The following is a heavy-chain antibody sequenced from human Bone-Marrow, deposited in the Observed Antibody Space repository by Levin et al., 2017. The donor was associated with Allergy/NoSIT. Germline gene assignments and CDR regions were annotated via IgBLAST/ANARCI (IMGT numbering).Heavy chain of an antibody. CDR2: IRQDEGEK. Sequence: PGESLKISCTASGFTLGNYWMTWVRQAPGKGLEWVASIRQDEGEKYYLDSVRGRFSISRDNAKNSLYLQMNNLRAEDTAVYYCARDPGGYDYWGQGTLVTASS. CDR1: GFTLGNYW. V-gene: IGHV3-7*01. D-gene: IGHD4-23*01. CDR3: ARDPGGYDY. J-gene: IGHJ4*02.